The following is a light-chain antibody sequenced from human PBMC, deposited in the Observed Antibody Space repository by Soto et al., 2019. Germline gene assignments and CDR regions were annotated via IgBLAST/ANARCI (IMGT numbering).Light chain of an antibody. V-gene: IGKV1-33*01. CDR1: EHINNY. Sequence: DFQMTQSPSSLSASVGDRVTITCQASEHINNYLNWYQQKPGKAPKLLIYDSSNLQTGVPSRFSGSGSGTDFTLTISSLQPEDIATYYCQQSDNLPYTFGQGTKLEIK. CDR2: DSS. J-gene: IGKJ2*01. CDR3: QQSDNLPYT.